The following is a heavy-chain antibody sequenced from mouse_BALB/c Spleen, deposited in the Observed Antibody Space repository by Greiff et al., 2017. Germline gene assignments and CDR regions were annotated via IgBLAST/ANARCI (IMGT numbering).Heavy chain of an antibody. D-gene: IGHD1-1*01. Sequence: VQLQQSGAELVKPGASVKMSCKASGYTFTSYWMHWVKQRPGQGLEWIGYINPSTGYTEYNQKFKDKATLTADKSSSTAYMQLSSLTSEDSAVYDCARSNYGTTDYWGQGTTLTVSS. CDR2: INPSTGYT. V-gene: IGHV1-7*01. CDR3: ARSNYGTTDY. CDR1: GYTFTSYW. J-gene: IGHJ2*01.